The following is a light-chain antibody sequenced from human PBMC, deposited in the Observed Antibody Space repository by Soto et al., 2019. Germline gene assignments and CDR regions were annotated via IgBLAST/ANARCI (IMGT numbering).Light chain of an antibody. Sequence: QSVLTQPASVSGSPGQSITISCTGTSSDVGGYNYVSWYQQHPGKAPKLMIYEVSNRPSGVSNRFTGYKSGNTASLTISGLQAVDEADYYCSSYTSSSTLLYVFGTGTKVTVL. CDR3: SSYTSSSTLLYV. CDR2: EVS. V-gene: IGLV2-14*01. CDR1: SSDVGGYNY. J-gene: IGLJ1*01.